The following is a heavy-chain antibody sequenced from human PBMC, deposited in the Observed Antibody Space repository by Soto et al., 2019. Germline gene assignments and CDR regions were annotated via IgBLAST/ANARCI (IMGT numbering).Heavy chain of an antibody. J-gene: IGHJ6*02. CDR3: ARGRGYTYDHHGMDV. V-gene: IGHV1-8*02. Sequence: ASVKVSCKASGYTFTSYDIHWVRQAAGQGLEWMGWMNPNSGNTATAQKFLGRVALTRSTSISTAYMGLSNLRSDDTAVYFCARGRGYTYDHHGMDVWGQGTTVTVSS. CDR1: GYTFTSYD. D-gene: IGHD5-18*01. CDR2: MNPNSGNT.